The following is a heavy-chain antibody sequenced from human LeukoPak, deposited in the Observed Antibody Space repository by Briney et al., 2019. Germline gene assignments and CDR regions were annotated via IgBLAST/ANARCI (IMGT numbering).Heavy chain of an antibody. CDR1: GFTFDDYG. CDR2: INWNGGST. V-gene: IGHV3-20*04. Sequence: GGSLRLSCAASGFTFDDYGMSWVRQVPGKGLEWVSGINWNGGSTGYADSVKGRFTISRDNGKNILFLHMSGLRVEDTAFYYCARDRGRYYGSGSHPWGQGTLVSVSS. CDR3: ARDRGRYYGSGSHP. D-gene: IGHD3-10*01. J-gene: IGHJ5*02.